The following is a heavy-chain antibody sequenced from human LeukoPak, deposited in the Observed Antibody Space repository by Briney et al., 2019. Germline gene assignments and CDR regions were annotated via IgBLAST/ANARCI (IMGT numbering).Heavy chain of an antibody. Sequence: GGSLRLSCAASGFTFSSYGMHWVRQAPGKGLEWVAFIRYDGSNKYYADSVKGRFTISRDNSKNTLYLQMNSLRAEDTAVYYCAKDRRVRVVVGTLFDYWGQGTLVTVSS. V-gene: IGHV3-30*02. CDR1: GFTFSSYG. J-gene: IGHJ4*02. CDR3: AKDRRVRVVVGTLFDY. D-gene: IGHD2-15*01. CDR2: IRYDGSNK.